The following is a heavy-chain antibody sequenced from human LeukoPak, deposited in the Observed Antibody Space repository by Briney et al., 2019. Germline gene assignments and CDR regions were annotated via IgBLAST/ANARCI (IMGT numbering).Heavy chain of an antibody. V-gene: IGHV3-43*02. CDR1: GFTFGDFA. Sequence: GGSLRLSCAASGFTFGDFAMHWVRQAPGKGLEWVSLISEDGDTYYGDSVKGRFTVSRDNSKNSLYLQMNSLRTEDTGLYFCARVRTAMEIGAYWGQGTLVTVSS. CDR2: ISEDGDT. CDR3: ARVRTAMEIGAY. D-gene: IGHD5-18*01. J-gene: IGHJ4*02.